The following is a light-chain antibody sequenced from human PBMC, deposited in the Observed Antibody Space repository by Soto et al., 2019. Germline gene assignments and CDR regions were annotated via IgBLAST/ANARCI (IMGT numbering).Light chain of an antibody. CDR3: QQRSNWPSIT. CDR2: EAS. V-gene: IGKV3-11*01. CDR1: QSVSRK. Sequence: EIVMTQSPATLSVSPGERATLSCRASQSVSRKLAWYQQKPGQAPRLLIYEASNRATGIPARFSGSGSGTDFTLTINSLEPEDSAVYYCQQRSNWPSITFGQGTRLEIK. J-gene: IGKJ5*01.